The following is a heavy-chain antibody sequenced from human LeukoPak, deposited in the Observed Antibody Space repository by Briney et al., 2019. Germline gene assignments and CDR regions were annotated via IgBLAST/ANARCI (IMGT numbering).Heavy chain of an antibody. J-gene: IGHJ3*02. CDR3: ARVGGYYDSSGYYYNAFDI. Sequence: GGSLRLSCAASGFTFSSYWMHWVRQAPGKGLVWVSRINSDGSSTSYADSVKGRFTISRDNAKNTLYLQMNSLRAEGTAVYYCARVGGYYDSSGYYYNAFDIWGQGTMVTVSS. CDR1: GFTFSSYW. D-gene: IGHD3-22*01. CDR2: INSDGSST. V-gene: IGHV3-74*01.